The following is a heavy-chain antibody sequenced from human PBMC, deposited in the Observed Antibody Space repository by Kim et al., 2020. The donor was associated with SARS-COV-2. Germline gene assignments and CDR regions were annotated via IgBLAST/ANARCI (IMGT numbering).Heavy chain of an antibody. CDR2: ISGRGVGT. Sequence: GGSLRLSCGASGFTFSTYAMIWVRQAPGKGLEWFSAISGRGVGTYYADAVKGRFTISRDTFKNTLYLQMNSLRVEDTAIYYCAKLGAPIAMTEHWGQGTLVAVSS. D-gene: IGHD6-19*01. CDR1: GFTFSTYA. V-gene: IGHV3-23*01. J-gene: IGHJ4*02. CDR3: AKLGAPIAMTEH.